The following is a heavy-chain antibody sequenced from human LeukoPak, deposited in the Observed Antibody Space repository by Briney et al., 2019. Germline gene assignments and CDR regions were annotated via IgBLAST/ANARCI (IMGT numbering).Heavy chain of an antibody. CDR1: GGSISSGGDY. CDR2: IYHSGST. V-gene: IGHV4-30-2*01. Sequence: PSETLSLTCTVSGGSISSGGDYWSWIRQPPGKGLEWIGYIYHSGSTYYNPSLKSRVTISVDRSKNQFSLKLSAVTAADTAVYYCARDVTRWGASDYWGQGTLVTVSS. CDR3: ARDVTRWGASDY. D-gene: IGHD4-11*01. J-gene: IGHJ4*02.